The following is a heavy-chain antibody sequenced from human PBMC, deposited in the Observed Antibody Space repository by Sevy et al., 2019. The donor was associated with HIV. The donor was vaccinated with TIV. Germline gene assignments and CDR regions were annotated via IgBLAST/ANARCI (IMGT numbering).Heavy chain of an antibody. CDR2: MSPKSGST. D-gene: IGHD3-3*01. CDR1: GDTFSTYD. CDR3: ASGGSGDVWNYGYYYYGMDV. Sequence: ASVKVSCKASGDTFSTYDINWVRQAPGQGLEWMGWMSPKSGSTGFAQKFQGRLTMTRETSINTAYMELSSLRSEDTAVDYCASGGSGDVWNYGYYYYGMDVWGQGTTVTVSS. V-gene: IGHV1-8*02. J-gene: IGHJ6*02.